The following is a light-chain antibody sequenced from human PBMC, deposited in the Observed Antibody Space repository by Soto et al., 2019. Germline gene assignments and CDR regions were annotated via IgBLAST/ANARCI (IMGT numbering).Light chain of an antibody. V-gene: IGKV3-20*01. CDR3: QQHGSSPVSWT. CDR1: QSVSSSN. J-gene: IGKJ1*01. Sequence: ETVLTQSPGTLSLSPGERATLSCRASQSVSSSNLAWYQQKPGQAPRLLIYGASSRATGIPDRFSGSGSGTDFTLTISRLEPEDFAVYYCQQHGSSPVSWTFGPGTKVEIK. CDR2: GAS.